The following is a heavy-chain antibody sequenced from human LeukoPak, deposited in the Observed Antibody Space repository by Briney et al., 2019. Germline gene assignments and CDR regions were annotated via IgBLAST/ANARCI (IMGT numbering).Heavy chain of an antibody. Sequence: SETLSLTCTVSGGSISSGSYYWSWIRQPPGKGLEWIGYIYYSGSTNYNPSLKSRVTISVDTSKNQFSLKLSSVTAADTAVYFCARGPYSYDSSGAFDIWGQGTMVTVSS. D-gene: IGHD3-22*01. J-gene: IGHJ3*02. CDR3: ARGPYSYDSSGAFDI. CDR1: GGSISSGSYY. CDR2: IYYSGST. V-gene: IGHV4-61*01.